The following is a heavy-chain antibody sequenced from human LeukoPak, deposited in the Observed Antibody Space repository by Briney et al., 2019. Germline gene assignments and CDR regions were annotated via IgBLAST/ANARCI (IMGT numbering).Heavy chain of an antibody. CDR1: GYIFSSYG. J-gene: IGHJ4*02. Sequence: ASVKVSCKTSGYIFSSYGISWVRQAPGQGLEWMGWISAYNGATNYAQKLQGRVTVTTDTSTSTAYMELRSLRSDDTAVYYCARVVGAVDYWGQGTLVTVSS. D-gene: IGHD1-26*01. CDR3: ARVVGAVDY. CDR2: ISAYNGAT. V-gene: IGHV1-18*01.